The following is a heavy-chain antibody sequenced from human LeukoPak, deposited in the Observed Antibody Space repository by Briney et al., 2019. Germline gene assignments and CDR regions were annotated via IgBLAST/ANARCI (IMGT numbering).Heavy chain of an antibody. J-gene: IGHJ4*02. V-gene: IGHV3-11*01. D-gene: IGHD3-22*01. CDR3: ARDPLTYYYDSSG. CDR2: ISSSGSTI. CDR1: GFTFSDYY. Sequence: GGSLRLSCAASGFTFSDYYMSWIRQAPGKGLEWVSYISSSGSTIYYADSVKGRFTISRDNAKNSLYLQMNSLRAEHTAVYYCARDPLTYYYDSSGWGQGTLVTVSS.